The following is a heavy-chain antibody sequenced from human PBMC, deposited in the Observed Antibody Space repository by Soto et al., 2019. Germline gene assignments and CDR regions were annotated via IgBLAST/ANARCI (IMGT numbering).Heavy chain of an antibody. CDR1: GFTFSSNG. V-gene: IGHV3-33*01. CDR3: ARDVMVTAMVMWYFDL. D-gene: IGHD2-21*02. J-gene: IGHJ2*01. CDR2: IWYDGSNK. Sequence: HVQLVESGGGVVQPGRSLRLSCAASGFTFSSNGMHWVRQAPGKGLEWVAVIWYDGSNKYYADSVKGRFTISRDNSKNTLYLQMNSLRAEDTAVYYCARDVMVTAMVMWYFDLWGRGTLVTVSS.